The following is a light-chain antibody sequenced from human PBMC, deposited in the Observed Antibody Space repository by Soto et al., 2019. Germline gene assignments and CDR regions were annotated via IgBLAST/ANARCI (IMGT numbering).Light chain of an antibody. CDR1: QGIRND. V-gene: IGKV1-6*01. CDR2: AAS. Sequence: AIQMTQSPSSLSASVVDRVTITCLASQGIRNDLGWYQQKPGKAPKLLIYAASSLQSGVPSRFSGSGSGTDFTLTISSLQPEDFATYYCLQDYNYPLTFGQGTKVDIK. J-gene: IGKJ1*01. CDR3: LQDYNYPLT.